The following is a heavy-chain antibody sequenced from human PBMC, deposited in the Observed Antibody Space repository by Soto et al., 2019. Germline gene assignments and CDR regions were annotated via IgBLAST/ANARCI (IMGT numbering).Heavy chain of an antibody. CDR2: IYHSGST. D-gene: IGHD5-18*01. J-gene: IGHJ4*02. Sequence: SETLSITCAVSGGSISSGGYSWSWIRQPPGKGLERIGYIYHSGSTYYNPSLKSRVTISVDRSKNQFSLKLSSVTAADTALYYCVRSKGGYSYGTPLDYWGQGTLVTVSS. CDR1: GGSISSGGYS. V-gene: IGHV4-30-2*01. CDR3: VRSKGGYSYGTPLDY.